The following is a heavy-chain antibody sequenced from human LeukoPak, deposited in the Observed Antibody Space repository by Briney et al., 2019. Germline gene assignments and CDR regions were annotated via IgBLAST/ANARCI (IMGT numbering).Heavy chain of an antibody. D-gene: IGHD1-26*01. CDR3: AKARQWELLDFDY. J-gene: IGHJ4*02. CDR2: ISGSGGST. Sequence: GGSLRLSCAASGFTFSTYAMSWVRQAPGKGLEWVSTISGSGGSTYYADSGKGRFTISRDNSKNTLYLQMNSLRAEDTAVYCCAKARQWELLDFDYWGQGTLVTVSS. V-gene: IGHV3-23*01. CDR1: GFTFSTYA.